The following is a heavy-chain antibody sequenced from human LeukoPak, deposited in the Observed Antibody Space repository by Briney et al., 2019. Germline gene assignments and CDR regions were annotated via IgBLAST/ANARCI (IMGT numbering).Heavy chain of an antibody. CDR1: GYTFTSYG. CDR3: ARVTTVVTPYSAFDI. CDR2: ISAYNGNT. D-gene: IGHD4-23*01. J-gene: IGHJ3*02. V-gene: IGHV1-18*01. Sequence: ASVKVSCKASGYTFTSYGISWARQAPGQGLEWMGWISAYNGNTNYAQKLQGRVTMTTDTSTSTAYMELRSLRSDDTAVYYCARVTTVVTPYSAFDIWGQGTMVTVSS.